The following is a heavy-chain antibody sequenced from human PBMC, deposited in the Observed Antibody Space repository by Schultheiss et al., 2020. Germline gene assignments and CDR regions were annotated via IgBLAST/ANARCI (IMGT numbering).Heavy chain of an antibody. V-gene: IGHV1-69*05. CDR2: IIPIFGTA. J-gene: IGHJ5*02. CDR1: GGTFSSYA. D-gene: IGHD6-6*01. CDR3: ARGVKTSIAAQVWFDP. Sequence: SVKVSCKASGGTFSSYAISWVRQAPGQGLEWMGGIIPIFGTANYAQKFQGRVTMTRNTSISTAYMELSSLRSEDTAVYYCARGVKTSIAAQVWFDPWGQGTLVTVYS.